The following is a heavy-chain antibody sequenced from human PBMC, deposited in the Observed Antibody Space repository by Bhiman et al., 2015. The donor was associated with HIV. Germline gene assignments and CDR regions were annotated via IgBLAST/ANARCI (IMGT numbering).Heavy chain of an antibody. CDR2: ISWNSGSI. CDR3: TKAKSIVVVITPIDY. V-gene: IGHV3-9*01. D-gene: IGHD3-22*01. CDR1: GFTFDDYA. Sequence: EXQLVESGGGLVQPGRSLRLSCAASGFTFDDYAMHWVRQAPGKGLEWVSGISWNSGSIGYADSVKGRFTISRDNAKNSLYLQMNSLRAEDTALYYCTKAKSIVVVITPIDYWGQGTLVTVSS. J-gene: IGHJ4*02.